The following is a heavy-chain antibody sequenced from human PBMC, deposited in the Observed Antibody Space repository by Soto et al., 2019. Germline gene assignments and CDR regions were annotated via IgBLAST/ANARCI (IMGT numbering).Heavy chain of an antibody. J-gene: IGHJ3*02. D-gene: IGHD3-22*01. Sequence: GGSLRLSCAASGFTFSSYSMNWVRQAPGKGLEWVSYISSSSSTIYYADSVKGRFTISRDNAKNSLYLQMNSLRAEDTAVYYCARSRSYYDSSGYYYMGGDDAFDIWGQGTMVTVSS. V-gene: IGHV3-48*01. CDR3: ARSRSYYDSSGYYYMGGDDAFDI. CDR2: ISSSSSTI. CDR1: GFTFSSYS.